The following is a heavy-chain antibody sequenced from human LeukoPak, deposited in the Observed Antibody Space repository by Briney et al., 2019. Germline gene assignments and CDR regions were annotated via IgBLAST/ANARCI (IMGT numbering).Heavy chain of an antibody. CDR3: ATAHPLGWLPVDY. CDR2: IIPIFGTA. D-gene: IGHD4-23*01. J-gene: IGHJ4*02. V-gene: IGHV1-69*06. Sequence: SVKVSCKASGGTFSSYAISWVRQAPGQGLEWMGGIIPIFGTANYAQKFQGRVTMTEDTSIDTAYMELSSLRSEDTAVYYCATAHPLGWLPVDYWGQGTLVTVSS. CDR1: GGTFSSYA.